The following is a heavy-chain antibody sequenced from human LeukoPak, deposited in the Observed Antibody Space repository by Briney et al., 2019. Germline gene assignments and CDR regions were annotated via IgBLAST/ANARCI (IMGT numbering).Heavy chain of an antibody. V-gene: IGHV4-59*01. CDR3: ARGGDSSSWYRVGYNWFDP. CDR1: GGSISSYY. J-gene: IGHJ5*02. D-gene: IGHD6-13*01. CDR2: IYYSGST. Sequence: SETLSLTCTVSGGSISSYYWSWIRQPPGQGLEWIGYIYYSGSTNYNPSLKSRVTISVDTSKNQFSLKLSSVTAADTAVYYCARGGDSSSWYRVGYNWFDPWGQGTLVTVSS.